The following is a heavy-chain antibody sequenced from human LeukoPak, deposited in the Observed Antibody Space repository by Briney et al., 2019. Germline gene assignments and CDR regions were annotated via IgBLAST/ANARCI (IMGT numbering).Heavy chain of an antibody. Sequence: PGGSLRLSCAASGFTFSSYAMHWVRQAPGKGLEWVAVISYDGSNKYYADSVKGRFTISRDNAKNSLYLQMNSLRAEDTAVYYCARDLRYSSGWYNGMDVWGQGTTVTVSS. V-gene: IGHV3-30-3*01. CDR3: ARDLRYSSGWYNGMDV. J-gene: IGHJ6*02. CDR2: ISYDGSNK. D-gene: IGHD6-19*01. CDR1: GFTFSSYA.